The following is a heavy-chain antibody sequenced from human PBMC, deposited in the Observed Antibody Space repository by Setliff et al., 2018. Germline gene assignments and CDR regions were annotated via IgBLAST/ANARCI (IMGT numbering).Heavy chain of an antibody. D-gene: IGHD2-15*01. CDR3: ARFACNGGSCYLSASDH. CDR2: ISSRSTYI. J-gene: IGHJ4*02. Sequence: GGSLRLSCVASGFTFNNFAFNWVHQAPGKGLEWVSSISSRSTYIYYADSVKGRFTISRDNANNSLYLQMNSLRAEDTAMYYCARFACNGGSCYLSASDHWGQGALVTVSS. V-gene: IGHV3-21*06. CDR1: GFTFNNFA.